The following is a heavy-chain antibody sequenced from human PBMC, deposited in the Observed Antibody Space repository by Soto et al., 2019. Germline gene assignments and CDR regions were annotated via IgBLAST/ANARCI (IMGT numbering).Heavy chain of an antibody. Sequence: QVQLVESGGRVVQPGRSLRLSCAASGFTFNSNAMHWVRQAPGKGLEWVAVISFDGSDTFYGDTVKGRFTISRDNAENKLYLQMNSLRAEDTAVYYCARDHDNRSWYGYLDYWGQGTLVTVSS. CDR3: ARDHDNRSWYGYLDY. J-gene: IGHJ4*02. CDR2: ISFDGSDT. D-gene: IGHD6-13*01. CDR1: GFTFNSNA. V-gene: IGHV3-33*01.